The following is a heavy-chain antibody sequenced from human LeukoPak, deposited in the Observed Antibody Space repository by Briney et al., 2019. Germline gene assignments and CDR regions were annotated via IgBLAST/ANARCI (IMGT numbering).Heavy chain of an antibody. Sequence: GGSLRLSCAASGITFSSYAMSWVRQAPGKGLEWVSAISGSSGNTYYADSVKGRFTISRDNSKDTLYLQMNSLGVEDTPIYYCAKGKTGAGTGGHNFDYWGQGTLVTISS. CDR2: ISGSSGNT. CDR3: AKGKTGAGTGGHNFDY. V-gene: IGHV3-23*01. J-gene: IGHJ4*02. D-gene: IGHD6-19*01. CDR1: GITFSSYA.